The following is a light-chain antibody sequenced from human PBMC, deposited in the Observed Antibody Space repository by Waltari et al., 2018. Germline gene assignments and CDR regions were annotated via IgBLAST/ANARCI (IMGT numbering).Light chain of an antibody. V-gene: IGKV1-5*03. CDR3: QQYNSYSII. Sequence: DIQMTQSPSTLSASVGDRVTITCRASPSIGNWLAWYQQKPGKAPKLLIYKASILESGVPSRFSGRGSGTEFTLTISSLQPDDFATYYCQQYNSYSIIFGQGTKVEIK. CDR1: PSIGNW. CDR2: KAS. J-gene: IGKJ1*01.